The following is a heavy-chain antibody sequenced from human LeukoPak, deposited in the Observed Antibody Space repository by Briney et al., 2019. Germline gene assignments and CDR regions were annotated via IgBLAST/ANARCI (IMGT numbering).Heavy chain of an antibody. J-gene: IGHJ4*02. V-gene: IGHV3-30-3*01. Sequence: GGSLRLSCAASGFTFSSSAMHWVRQAPGKGLEWVAIISYDGSSKYYADSLKGRFTISRDNSKNTLYLQMNSLRAEDTAVYYCARGSHRRVGAAPSTLDYWGQRTLVTVSS. D-gene: IGHD2/OR15-2a*01. CDR2: ISYDGSSK. CDR3: ARGSHRRVGAAPSTLDY. CDR1: GFTFSSSA.